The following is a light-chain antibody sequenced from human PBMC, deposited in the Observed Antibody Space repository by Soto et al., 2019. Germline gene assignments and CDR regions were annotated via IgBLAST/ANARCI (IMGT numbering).Light chain of an antibody. CDR1: QSISNW. CDR2: DAS. V-gene: IGKV1-5*01. J-gene: IGKJ4*01. Sequence: DIQLTQSPSTLSASVGDRVTVTCRASQSISNWLAWYQQRPGTAPRVLIYDASSLDSGVPSRFRGSGSGTEFTLTLSRLQPEDFETYYCQQLNSYPLTFGGGTKVDIK. CDR3: QQLNSYPLT.